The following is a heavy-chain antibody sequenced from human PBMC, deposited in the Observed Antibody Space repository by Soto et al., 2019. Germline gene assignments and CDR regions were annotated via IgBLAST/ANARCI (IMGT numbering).Heavy chain of an antibody. D-gene: IGHD6-19*01. V-gene: IGHV3-11*01. J-gene: IGHJ4*02. CDR2: ISSSGSDT. CDR3: ASGSGHYYY. CDR1: GFTFSDYY. Sequence: QVQLVESGGGLVKPGGSLRLSCAASGFTFSDYYMSWIRQAPGKGLEWVSYISSSGSDTLYGDSVKGRFTISRDNAKNSLYLEMNSVRAGGTAVYSCASGSGHYYYWGQGTLVTVSS.